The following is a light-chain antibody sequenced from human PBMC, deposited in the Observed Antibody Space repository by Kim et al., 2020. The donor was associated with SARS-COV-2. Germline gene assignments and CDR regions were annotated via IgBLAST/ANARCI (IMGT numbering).Light chain of an antibody. CDR3: QQYSTFPRT. J-gene: IGKJ1*01. Sequence: DIQLTQSPSFLSASVGDRVTITCRASQGISTYLAWYQQKPGIGPKLLIYAASTLGSGVPSRFSGSGSGTDFTLTISSLQPEDFTTYSCQQYSTFPRTFGQGTKVDIK. CDR2: AAS. V-gene: IGKV1-9*01. CDR1: QGISTY.